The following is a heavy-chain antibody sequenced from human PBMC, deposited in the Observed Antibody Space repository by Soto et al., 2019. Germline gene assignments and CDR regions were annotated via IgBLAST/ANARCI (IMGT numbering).Heavy chain of an antibody. CDR3: AKDRTMARGIRAFDI. J-gene: IGHJ3*02. V-gene: IGHV3-23*01. CDR2: ISGSGGMT. D-gene: IGHD3-10*01. Sequence: EAQLLQSGGGLVPPGGSLRLSCVASGFAFGNYPMAWVRQTPGKGLQWISTISGSGGMTDYEGSVRGRFTVSIDHSKDTVHLQMTSLRADDTAVYYCAKDRTMARGIRAFDIWGQGTTVTISS. CDR1: GFAFGNYP.